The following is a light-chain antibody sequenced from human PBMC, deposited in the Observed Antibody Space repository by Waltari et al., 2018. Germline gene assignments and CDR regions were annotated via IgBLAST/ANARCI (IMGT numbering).Light chain of an antibody. CDR2: EVI. Sequence: QSALTQPASVSGSPGQSITISCTGTSSDVGFYHLVSWYQQHPDEAPKLMVYEVIERPSGVSNRFSGAKSGNTASLTISGLQAEDGADYYCGSYAGRNIWVFGGGTKLTVV. J-gene: IGLJ3*02. CDR1: SSDVGFYHL. V-gene: IGLV2-23*02. CDR3: GSYAGRNIWV.